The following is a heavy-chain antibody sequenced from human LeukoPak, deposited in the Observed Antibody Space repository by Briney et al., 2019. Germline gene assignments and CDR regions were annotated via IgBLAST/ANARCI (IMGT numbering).Heavy chain of an antibody. CDR3: ARRGSTGWHLKWVFDF. J-gene: IGHJ4*02. Sequence: ASVKVSCKASGYTFTSYYMHWVRQAPGQGLEWMGWINPKSGDTNYAQKFQGRVTMTRDTSISTAYMELSSLKSDDTAVFYCARRGSTGWHLKWVFDFWGRGTLVTVSS. D-gene: IGHD3-16*01. V-gene: IGHV1-2*02. CDR1: GYTFTSYY. CDR2: INPKSGDT.